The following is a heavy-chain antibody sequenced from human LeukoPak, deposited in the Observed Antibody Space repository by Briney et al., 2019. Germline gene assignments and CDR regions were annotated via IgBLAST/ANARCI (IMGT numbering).Heavy chain of an antibody. D-gene: IGHD2-2*01. Sequence: SETLSLTCAVYGGSFSGYYWSWIRQPPGKGLEWIGEINHSGSTNYNPSLKSRVTISVDTSKNQFSLKLGSVTAADTAVYYCARGRRSLVVPAAAGFGPWGQGTLVTVSS. CDR3: ARGRRSLVVPAAAGFGP. CDR1: GGSFSGYY. V-gene: IGHV4-34*01. J-gene: IGHJ5*02. CDR2: INHSGST.